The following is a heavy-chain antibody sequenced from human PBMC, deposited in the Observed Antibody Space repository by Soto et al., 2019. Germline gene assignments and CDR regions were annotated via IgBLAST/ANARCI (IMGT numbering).Heavy chain of an antibody. CDR2: LYSDGRT. V-gene: IGHV3-53*02. J-gene: IGHJ4*02. CDR1: GFIVSSSY. CDR3: ARCSGCYGQCYFDC. Sequence: DVQLVETGGGLIQPGGSLRLSCAASGFIVSSSYMSWVRQAPGKGLEWVSALYSDGRTYYADSVKGRFTISRDNSKNTLYLQMNSLSAEDTAVYYCARCSGCYGQCYFDCWGQGTLVTVSS. D-gene: IGHD6-25*01.